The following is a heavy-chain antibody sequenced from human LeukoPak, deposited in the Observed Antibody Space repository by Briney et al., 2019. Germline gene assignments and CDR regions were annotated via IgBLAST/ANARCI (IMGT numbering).Heavy chain of an antibody. CDR3: AGHQWMYNWFDP. CDR2: IYYSGST. V-gene: IGHV4-39*07. CDR1: GGSISSSSYY. J-gene: IGHJ5*02. Sequence: SETLSLTCTVSGGSISSSSYYWGWIRQPPGKGLEWIGSIYYSGSTYYNPSLKSRVTISVDTSKNQFSLKLSSVTAADAAVYYCAGHQWMYNWFDPWGQGTLVTVSS. D-gene: IGHD5-12*01.